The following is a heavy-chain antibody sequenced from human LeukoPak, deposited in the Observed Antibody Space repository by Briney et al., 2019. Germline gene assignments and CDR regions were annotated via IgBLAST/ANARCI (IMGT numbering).Heavy chain of an antibody. CDR1: GYTLTELS. CDR2: FDPEDGET. Sequence: ASVKVSCKVSGYTLTELSMHWVRQAPGKGLEWMGGFDPEDGETIYAQKFQGRVTMTEDTSTDTAYMELSSLRSEDTAVYYCASPHWGFRQLARYDYWGQGTLVTVSS. J-gene: IGHJ4*02. V-gene: IGHV1-24*01. D-gene: IGHD6-13*01. CDR3: ASPHWGFRQLARYDY.